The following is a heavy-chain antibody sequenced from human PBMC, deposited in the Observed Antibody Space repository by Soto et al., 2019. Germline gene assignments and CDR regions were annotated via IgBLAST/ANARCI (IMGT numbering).Heavy chain of an antibody. V-gene: IGHV4-34*01. CDR3: ARGHNWNYERLDP. CDR2: INHSGST. J-gene: IGHJ5*02. Sequence: SETLSLTCAVYGGSFSGYYWSWIRQPPGKGLEWIGEINHSGSTNYNPSLKSRVTISVDTSKNQFSLKLSSVTAADTAVYYCARGHNWNYERLDPWGQGTLVTSPQ. D-gene: IGHD1-7*01. CDR1: GGSFSGYY.